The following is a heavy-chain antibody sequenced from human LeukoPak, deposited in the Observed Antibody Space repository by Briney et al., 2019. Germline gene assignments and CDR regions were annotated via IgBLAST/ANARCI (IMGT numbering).Heavy chain of an antibody. CDR3: ADYGVSGVRNNFY. CDR1: GLAFSSYA. V-gene: IGHV3-23*01. J-gene: IGHJ4*02. CDR2: ISVASNT. Sequence: SGGSLRLSCAASGLAFSSYAMSWVRQAPGKGLEWVSTISVASNTFYADSVKGCFTISRDNSRNTVYLQMTSLRADDTAVYYCADYGVSGVRNNFYWGQGTLVTVSS. D-gene: IGHD3-3*01.